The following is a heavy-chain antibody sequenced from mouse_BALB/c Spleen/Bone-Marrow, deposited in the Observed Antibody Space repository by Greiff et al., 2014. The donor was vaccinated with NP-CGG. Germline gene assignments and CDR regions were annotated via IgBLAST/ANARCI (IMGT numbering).Heavy chain of an antibody. Sequence: QVQLQQSGAELVRPGSSVKISCKASGYAFSSYWMNWGKQRPGQGLEWIGQIYPGDGDTNYNGKFKGKATLTADKSSSTAYMQLSSLTSEDSAVYFCARQYGNYFDYWGQGTTLTVSS. V-gene: IGHV1-80*01. D-gene: IGHD2-10*02. CDR1: GYAFSSYW. CDR3: ARQYGNYFDY. CDR2: IYPGDGDT. J-gene: IGHJ2*01.